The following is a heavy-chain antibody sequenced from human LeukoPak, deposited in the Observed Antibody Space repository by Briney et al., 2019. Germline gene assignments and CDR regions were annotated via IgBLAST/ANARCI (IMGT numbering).Heavy chain of an antibody. CDR3: ARHGPLGYCSGGSCYDLYYMDV. Sequence: TSETLSLTCTVSGDSIGNSNYYWAWVRQPPGKGLEWLGSIFYSGSTYYNPSLKSRVTISVDTSKNQFSLKLSSVTAADTAVYYCARHGPLGYCSGGSCYDLYYMDVWGKGTTVTVSS. CDR2: IFYSGST. CDR1: GDSIGNSNYY. D-gene: IGHD2-15*01. J-gene: IGHJ6*03. V-gene: IGHV4-39*01.